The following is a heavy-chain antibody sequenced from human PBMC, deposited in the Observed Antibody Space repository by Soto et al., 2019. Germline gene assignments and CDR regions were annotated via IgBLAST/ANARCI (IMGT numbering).Heavy chain of an antibody. CDR3: TKDLYVQPPSGWFDP. Sequence: PGGSLRLSCAASGFRFSDYAMSWVRQAPGKGLECVSVISGSGDIIYYADSVKGRFTISRDNSKNTLYLRMNSLTVEDTAVYYCTKDLYVQPPSGWFDPWGQGTLVTVSS. CDR2: ISGSGDII. D-gene: IGHD1-26*01. V-gene: IGHV3-23*01. J-gene: IGHJ5*02. CDR1: GFRFSDYA.